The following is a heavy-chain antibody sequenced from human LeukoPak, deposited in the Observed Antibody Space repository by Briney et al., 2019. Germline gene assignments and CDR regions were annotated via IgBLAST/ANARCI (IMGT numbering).Heavy chain of an antibody. V-gene: IGHV3-23*01. Sequence: GGSLRLSCAASGFTFSSYAMSWVRQAPGKGLEWVSGISGSGGNTYYADSVKGRFTISRDNSKNTPYLQMSSLRAEDTAVYYCAKEAVDYDILTGYYTTGYFDYWGQGTLVTVSS. J-gene: IGHJ4*02. CDR3: AKEAVDYDILTGYYTTGYFDY. CDR2: ISGSGGNT. CDR1: GFTFSSYA. D-gene: IGHD3-9*01.